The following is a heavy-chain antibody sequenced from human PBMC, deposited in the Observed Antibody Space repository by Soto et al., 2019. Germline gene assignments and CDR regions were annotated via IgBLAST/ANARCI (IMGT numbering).Heavy chain of an antibody. D-gene: IGHD3-3*01. CDR1: GFMFTSSA. Sequence: QMQVVQSGPEVKKPGTSVKVSCKTSGFMFTSSAVQWVRQARGQRLEWIGWLVVGSGNTHYAQHFQERVTLTRDMSTGTAYMELGSLRSEDTAVYSCAAVPVLRFLKWLPAYFDYWGQGTLVTVSS. J-gene: IGHJ4*02. CDR2: LVVGSGNT. CDR3: AAVPVLRFLKWLPAYFDY. V-gene: IGHV1-58*01.